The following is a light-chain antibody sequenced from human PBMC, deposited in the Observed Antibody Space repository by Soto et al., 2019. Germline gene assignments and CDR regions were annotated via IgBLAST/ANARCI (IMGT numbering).Light chain of an antibody. J-gene: IGLJ2*01. Sequence: SYELTQPPSVSVAPGKTARITCGGNNIASKSVHWYQQKPGQAPVLLIYYDHDRPSGIPERFSGTNSGNTATLTIGRVEAGDEADYYCQVWDSSSDHMVFGGGTKLTVL. CDR2: YDH. CDR1: NIASKS. V-gene: IGLV3-21*04. CDR3: QVWDSSSDHMV.